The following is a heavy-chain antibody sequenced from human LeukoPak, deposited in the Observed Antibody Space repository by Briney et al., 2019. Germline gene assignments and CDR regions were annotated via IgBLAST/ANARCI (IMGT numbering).Heavy chain of an antibody. D-gene: IGHD1-26*01. CDR2: IYYSGST. V-gene: IGHV4-59*01. Sequence: SETLSLTCTVSGGSISSYYWSWIRQPPGKGLEWIGYIYYSGSTNYNPSLKSRVTISVDTSKNQFSLELSSVTAADTAVYYCARYSDPGSYPDAFDIWGQGTMVTVSS. CDR1: GGSISSYY. J-gene: IGHJ3*02. CDR3: ARYSDPGSYPDAFDI.